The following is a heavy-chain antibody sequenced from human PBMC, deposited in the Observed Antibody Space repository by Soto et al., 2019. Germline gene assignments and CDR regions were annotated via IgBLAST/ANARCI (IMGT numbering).Heavy chain of an antibody. J-gene: IGHJ4*02. CDR1: GFTFSGYA. Sequence: PGGSLRLSCAASGFTFSGYAMSWVRQAPGKGLEWVSGISSSGGSTYYADSVKGRFTISRDNSKNTLYLHMDSLGAEDTAVYYCAKTKTKYYFDYWGQGTLVTVSS. CDR3: AKTKTKYYFDY. CDR2: ISSSGGST. V-gene: IGHV3-23*01.